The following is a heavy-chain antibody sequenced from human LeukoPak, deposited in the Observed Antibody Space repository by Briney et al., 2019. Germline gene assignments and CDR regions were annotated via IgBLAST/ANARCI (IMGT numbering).Heavy chain of an antibody. CDR3: ARSSYYCFDY. J-gene: IGHJ4*02. CDR2: IKEDGSEK. V-gene: IGHV3-7*01. CDR1: GFTFTSFW. Sequence: GGPLRLSCAPSGFTFTSFWMYWARQAPGRGREWVADIKEDGSEKYYVDSVKGRFTISRDNAKNSLYLQMNSLRAEDTAVYYCARSSYYCFDYWGQGTLVTVSS. D-gene: IGHD2-21*01.